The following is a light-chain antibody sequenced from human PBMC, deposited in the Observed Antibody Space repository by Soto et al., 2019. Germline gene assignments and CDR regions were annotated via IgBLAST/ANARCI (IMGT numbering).Light chain of an antibody. V-gene: IGKV1-5*03. Sequence: DIQMTQSPSTLSASVGDRITITCRASHNISSWLAWYQQKPGKAPKLLIYKASSLESGVPSRFSGSGSGTEFTLTISSLQPDDFATYYCQQYNSYPWTFGQGTKVEIK. CDR2: KAS. CDR1: HNISSW. J-gene: IGKJ1*01. CDR3: QQYNSYPWT.